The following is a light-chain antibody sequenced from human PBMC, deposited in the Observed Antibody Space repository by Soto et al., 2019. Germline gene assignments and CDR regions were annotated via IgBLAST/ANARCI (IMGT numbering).Light chain of an antibody. J-gene: IGKJ5*01. CDR3: QQNYSTPRVT. CDR2: ASS. V-gene: IGKV1-39*01. CDR1: QSISSY. Sequence: DIQMTQSPSSLSASVGDRVTITCRASQSISSYLNWYQQKPGKAPKLLIYASSSLQSVVPSRFSVRGSGTDFTLSINSMQPEDFATYYWQQNYSTPRVTFGQGTRRETK.